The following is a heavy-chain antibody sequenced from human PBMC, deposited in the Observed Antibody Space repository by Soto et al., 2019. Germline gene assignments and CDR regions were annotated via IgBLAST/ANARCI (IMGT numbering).Heavy chain of an antibody. CDR2: IWYDGSNK. CDR3: ARARSGEGSMYYYGSGSYYNVEYYYYYGMDV. J-gene: IGHJ6*02. V-gene: IGHV3-33*01. CDR1: GFTFSSYG. D-gene: IGHD3-10*01. Sequence: GGSLRLSCAASGFTFSSYGMHWVRQAPGKGLEWVAVIWYDGSNKYYADSVKGRFTISRDNSKNTLYLQMNSLRAEDIAVYYCARARSGEGSMYYYGSGSYYNVEYYYYYGMDVWGQGTTVTVSS.